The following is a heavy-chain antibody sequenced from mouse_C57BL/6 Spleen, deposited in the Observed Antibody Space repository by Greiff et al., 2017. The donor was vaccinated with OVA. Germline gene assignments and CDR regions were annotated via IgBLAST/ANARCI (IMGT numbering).Heavy chain of an antibody. CDR2: IWSGGST. CDR3: ARNTYYSNYGGVDY. CDR1: GFSLTSYG. Sequence: QVQLKQSGPGLVQPSQRLSITCTVSGFSLTSYGVHWVRQSPGKGLEWLGVIWSGGSTDYNAAFISRLSISKDNSKSQVFFKMNSLQADDTAIYYCARNTYYSNYGGVDYWGQGTSVTVSS. J-gene: IGHJ4*01. V-gene: IGHV2-2*01. D-gene: IGHD2-5*01.